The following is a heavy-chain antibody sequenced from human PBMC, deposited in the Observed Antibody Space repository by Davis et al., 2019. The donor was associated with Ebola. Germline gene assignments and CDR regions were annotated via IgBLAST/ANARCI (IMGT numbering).Heavy chain of an antibody. Sequence: PSETLSLTCAVSGGSISSGGYSWSWIRQPPGKGLEWIGYIYHSGSTNYNPSLKSRVTISVDTSKNQFSLKLSSVTAADTAVYYCARAARLLWFRQNAFDIWGQGTMVTVSS. D-gene: IGHD3-10*01. V-gene: IGHV4-30-2*01. CDR1: GGSISSGGYS. CDR2: IYHSGST. J-gene: IGHJ3*02. CDR3: ARAARLLWFRQNAFDI.